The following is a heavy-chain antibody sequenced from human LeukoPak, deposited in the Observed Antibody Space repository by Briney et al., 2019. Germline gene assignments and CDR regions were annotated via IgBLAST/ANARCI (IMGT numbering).Heavy chain of an antibody. Sequence: GGSLRLSCAASGFTFSSYSMNWVRQAPGKGLEWVSSISSSSSYIYYADSVKGRFTISRDNAKNSLYLQMNSLRAEDTAVYYCARGVGRGWNDYFDYWGQGTLVTVSS. J-gene: IGHJ4*02. V-gene: IGHV3-21*01. D-gene: IGHD6-19*01. CDR1: GFTFSSYS. CDR2: ISSSSSYI. CDR3: ARGVGRGWNDYFDY.